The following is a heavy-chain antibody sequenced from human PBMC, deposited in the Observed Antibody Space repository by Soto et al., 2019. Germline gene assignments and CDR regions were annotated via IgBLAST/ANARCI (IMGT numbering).Heavy chain of an antibody. CDR1: GFTFSSYA. V-gene: IGHV3-23*01. CDR2: ISGSGGST. J-gene: IGHJ6*02. D-gene: IGHD3-10*01. Sequence: GALRLPFAASGFTFSSYAMSWVRQAPGKGLEWVSAISGSGGSTYYADSVKGRFTISRDNSKNTLYLQMNSLRAEDTAVYYCAKDSRGFGEFSRPDYYYYYGMDVWGQGTTVTVSS. CDR3: AKDSRGFGEFSRPDYYYYYGMDV.